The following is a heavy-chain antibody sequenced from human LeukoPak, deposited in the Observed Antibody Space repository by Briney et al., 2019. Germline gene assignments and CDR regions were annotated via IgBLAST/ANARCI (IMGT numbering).Heavy chain of an antibody. V-gene: IGHV3-7*01. CDR3: ARDPSWFGELGVY. J-gene: IGHJ4*02. Sequence: GXXLRLSCAASGYTFSSYWMSWVRQAPGKGLERVANIKKEGSGKYYVDSVKGRFTISRDNAKNSLYLQMTSLRAEDTAVYYCARDPSWFGELGVYWGQGTLVTVSS. CDR1: GYTFSSYW. D-gene: IGHD3-10*01. CDR2: IKKEGSGK.